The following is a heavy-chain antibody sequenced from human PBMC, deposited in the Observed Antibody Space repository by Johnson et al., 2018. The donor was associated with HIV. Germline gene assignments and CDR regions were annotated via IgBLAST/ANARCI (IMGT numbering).Heavy chain of an antibody. Sequence: VLLVESGGDLVQPGGSLRLSCVGSGFTFSTNWMHWVRQAPGKGLVWVSYISSSGSTIYYADSVKGRFTISRDNSKKTLYLQMNSLRAEDTAVYYCARGVDGAFDIWGQGTMVTVSS. CDR3: ARGVDGAFDI. J-gene: IGHJ3*02. V-gene: IGHV3-48*01. CDR1: GFTFSTNW. D-gene: IGHD3-10*01. CDR2: ISSSGSTI.